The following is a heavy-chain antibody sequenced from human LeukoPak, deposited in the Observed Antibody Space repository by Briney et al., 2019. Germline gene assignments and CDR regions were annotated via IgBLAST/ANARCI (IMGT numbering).Heavy chain of an antibody. D-gene: IGHD5-24*01. V-gene: IGHV4-39*07. J-gene: IGHJ4*02. CDR2: IYYSGST. CDR3: AGDKMAYYFDY. Sequence: SETLSLTCTVSGGSISSSSYYWGWIRQPPGKGLEWIGSIYYSGSTYYNPSLKSRVTISVDTSKNQFSLKLSSVTAADTAVYYCAGDKMAYYFDYWGQGTLVTVSS. CDR1: GGSISSSSYY.